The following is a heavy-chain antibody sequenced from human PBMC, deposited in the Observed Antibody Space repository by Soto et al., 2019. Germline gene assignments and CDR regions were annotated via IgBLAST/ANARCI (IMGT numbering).Heavy chain of an antibody. V-gene: IGHV1-18*01. D-gene: IGHD2-15*01. CDR1: GYTFTGYG. CDR3: GRDGSGGIIDS. J-gene: IGHJ3*01. CDR2: ISVFNGNT. Sequence: QVQLVQSGAEVKKPGASVRVSCKTSGYTFTGYGINWVRQAPGHGLEWMGWISVFNGNTKYGQNIQDRVIMTTDTTTSTAYMELRSLRSDDTAVYFCGRDGSGGIIDSWGQGTMLIVSS.